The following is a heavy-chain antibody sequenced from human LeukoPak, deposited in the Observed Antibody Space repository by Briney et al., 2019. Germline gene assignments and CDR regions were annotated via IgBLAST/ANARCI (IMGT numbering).Heavy chain of an antibody. CDR3: AGQDYYDSSGYLLYYFDY. D-gene: IGHD3-22*01. V-gene: IGHV5-51*01. J-gene: IGHJ4*02. CDR1: GYSFTSYW. Sequence: GESLKISCKGSGYSFTSYWIGWVRQMPGKGLEWMGIIYPGDSDTRYSPSFQGQVTISADKSISTAYLQWSSLKASDTAMYYCAGQDYYDSSGYLLYYFDYWGQGTLVTVSS. CDR2: IYPGDSDT.